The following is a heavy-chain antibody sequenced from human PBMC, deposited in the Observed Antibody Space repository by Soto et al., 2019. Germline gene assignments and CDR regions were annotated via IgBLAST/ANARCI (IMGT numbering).Heavy chain of an antibody. CDR2: IYYSGST. Sequence: SETLSLTCTVSGGSISSSSYYWGWIRQPPGKGLEWIGSIYYSGSTYYNPSLKSRVAISVDTSKNQFSLKLSSVTAADTAVYYCASIYAVVANWFDPWGQGTLVTVSS. CDR1: GGSISSSSYY. CDR3: ASIYAVVANWFDP. J-gene: IGHJ5*02. V-gene: IGHV4-39*01. D-gene: IGHD2-15*01.